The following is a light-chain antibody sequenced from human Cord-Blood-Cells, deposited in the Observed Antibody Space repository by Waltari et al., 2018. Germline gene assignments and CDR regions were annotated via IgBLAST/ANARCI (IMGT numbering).Light chain of an antibody. Sequence: QSALTQPASVSGSPGQSITISCTGTSSDVGGYNYVSWYQQHPGKAPKPMIYDVRKRPSGLSNRFSGSKSGNTASLTISGLQAEDEADYYCRSYTSSSTLVFGGGTKLTVL. CDR2: DVR. CDR1: SSDVGGYNY. V-gene: IGLV2-14*01. J-gene: IGLJ2*01. CDR3: RSYTSSSTLV.